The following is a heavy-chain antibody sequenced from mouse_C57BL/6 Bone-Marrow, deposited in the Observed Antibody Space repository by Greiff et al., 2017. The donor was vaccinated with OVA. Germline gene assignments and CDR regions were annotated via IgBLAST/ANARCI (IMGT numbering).Heavy chain of an antibody. D-gene: IGHD1-1*01. CDR3: ARDHYYGSFYFDY. J-gene: IGHJ2*01. Sequence: EVMLVESEGGLVQPGSSMKLSCTASGFTFSDYYMAWVRQVPEKGLEWVANINYDGSSTYYLDSLKSRFIISRDNAKNILYLQMSSLKSEDTATYYCARDHYYGSFYFDYWGQGTTLTVSS. V-gene: IGHV5-16*01. CDR2: INYDGSST. CDR1: GFTFSDYY.